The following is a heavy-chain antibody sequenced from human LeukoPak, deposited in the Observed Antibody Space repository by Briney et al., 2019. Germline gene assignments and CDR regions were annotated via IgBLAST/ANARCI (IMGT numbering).Heavy chain of an antibody. D-gene: IGHD3-22*01. J-gene: IGHJ4*02. CDR1: GCTFISYS. V-gene: IGHV3-21*01. CDR2: ISSSSGYI. CDR3: ARDAHDSSGYYAYYFDY. Sequence: GGSLRLSCAASGCTFISYSMNWVRQAPGKGLEWVSCISSSSGYINYADSVTGRFTISRDNAKNSLYLQMNSLRVEDTAVYYCARDAHDSSGYYAYYFDYWGQGTLVTVSS.